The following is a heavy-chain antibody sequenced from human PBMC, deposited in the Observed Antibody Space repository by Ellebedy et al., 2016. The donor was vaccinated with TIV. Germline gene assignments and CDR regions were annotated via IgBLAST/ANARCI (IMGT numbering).Heavy chain of an antibody. V-gene: IGHV1-69*13. CDR3: ARGHASGQYYYYGMDV. CDR1: GGTFSSYA. J-gene: IGHJ6*02. Sequence: SVKVSXXASGGTFSSYAISWVRQAPGQGLEWMGGIIPIFGTANYAQKFQGRVTITADESTSTAYMELSSLRSEDTAVYYCARGHASGQYYYYGMDVWGQGTTVTVPS. D-gene: IGHD3-3*01. CDR2: IIPIFGTA.